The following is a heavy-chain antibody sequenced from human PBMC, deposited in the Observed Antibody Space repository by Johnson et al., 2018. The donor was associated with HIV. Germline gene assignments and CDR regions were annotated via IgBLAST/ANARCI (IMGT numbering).Heavy chain of an antibody. J-gene: IGHJ3*02. CDR2: ISYDGSNK. V-gene: IGHV3-30*04. Sequence: QMLLVESGGGVVQPGRSLRLSCAASGFTFSSYAMHWVRQAPGKGLEWVAVISYDGSNKYYEDSVKGRFTISRDNSKNTLNLQMNSLRAEDTAVYYCAGSGSSGYPDAFDIWGQVTMVTVSS. D-gene: IGHD3-22*01. CDR1: GFTFSSYA. CDR3: AGSGSSGYPDAFDI.